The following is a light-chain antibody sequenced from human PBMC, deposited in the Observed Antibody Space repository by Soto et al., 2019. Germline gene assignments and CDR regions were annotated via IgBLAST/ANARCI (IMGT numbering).Light chain of an antibody. J-gene: IGKJ5*01. CDR2: AVS. CDR3: QQSYRTPIT. V-gene: IGKV1-39*01. Sequence: IHMTQSASSLSASVGDSVTITCRASQSISNFLNWYQQMQGKAPKLLIYAVSNLESGVPSRFSGSGYGTDFNLTISSLQPEDFATYYCQQSYRTPITFGQGTRLEIK. CDR1: QSISNF.